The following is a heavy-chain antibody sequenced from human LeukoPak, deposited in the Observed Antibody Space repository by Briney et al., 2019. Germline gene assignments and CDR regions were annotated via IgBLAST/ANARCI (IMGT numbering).Heavy chain of an antibody. CDR3: AKDMKRQWLVQAESPLDY. CDR2: ISWNSGSI. D-gene: IGHD6-19*01. J-gene: IGHJ4*02. Sequence: GRSLRLSCAASGFTFDDYAMHWVRQAPGKGLEWVSGISWNSGSIGYADSVKGRFTISRDNAKSSLYLQMNSLRAEDTALYYCAKDMKRQWLVQAESPLDYWGQGTLVTVSS. CDR1: GFTFDDYA. V-gene: IGHV3-9*01.